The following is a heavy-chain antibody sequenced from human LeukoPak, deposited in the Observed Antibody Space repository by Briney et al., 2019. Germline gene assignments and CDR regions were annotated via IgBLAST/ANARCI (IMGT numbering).Heavy chain of an antibody. Sequence: SETLSLTCTVYGGSISSYYWSWIRQPPGKGLEWIGYIYYSGSTNYNPSLKSRVTISVDTSKNQFSLKLSSVTAADTAVYYCARGYSSSWYKGDYFDYWGQGTLVAVSS. D-gene: IGHD6-13*01. CDR3: ARGYSSSWYKGDYFDY. CDR1: GGSISSYY. CDR2: IYYSGST. V-gene: IGHV4-59*01. J-gene: IGHJ4*02.